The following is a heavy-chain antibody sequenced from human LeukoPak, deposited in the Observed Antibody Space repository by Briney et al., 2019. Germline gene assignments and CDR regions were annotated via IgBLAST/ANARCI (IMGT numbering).Heavy chain of an antibody. D-gene: IGHD5-24*01. V-gene: IGHV4-34*01. J-gene: IGHJ4*02. CDR2: INHSGST. Sequence: SETPSLTCAVYGGSFSGYYWSWIRQPPGKGLEWIGEINHSGSTNYNPSLKSRVTISVDTSKNQFSLKLSSVTAADTAVYYCGSTIKGYWGQGTLVTVSS. CDR3: GSTIKGY. CDR1: GGSFSGYY.